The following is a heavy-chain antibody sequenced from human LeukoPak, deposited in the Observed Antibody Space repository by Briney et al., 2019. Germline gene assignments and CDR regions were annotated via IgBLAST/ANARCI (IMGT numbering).Heavy chain of an antibody. CDR1: GFTFSTYA. J-gene: IGHJ4*02. D-gene: IGHD3-22*01. CDR3: ARGGHDSSGYYYGPDGFFDY. V-gene: IGHV3-23*01. CDR2: ISGSGGST. Sequence: PGGSLRLSCAASGFTFSTYAMSWVRQAPGKGLEWVSGISGSGGSTYYADSVKGRFTISRGNSKNTLYLQMNSLRAEDTAVYYCARGGHDSSGYYYGPDGFFDYWGQGTLVTVSS.